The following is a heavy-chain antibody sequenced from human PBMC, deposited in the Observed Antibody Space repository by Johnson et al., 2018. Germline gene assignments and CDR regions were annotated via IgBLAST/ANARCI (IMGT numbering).Heavy chain of an antibody. CDR3: ERGSDDSSGTDAFDI. CDR1: GGTFSSSV. V-gene: IGHV1-69*12. CDR2: IIPLFGTA. Sequence: QVQLVQSGAEVKKPGSSVKVSCKASGGTFSSSVISWVRQAPGQGLEWMGGIIPLFGTASYAQKFQGRVTITADESTSTAYMELSSLRSEDTAVYYCERGSDDSSGTDAFDIWGQGTIVTVSS. J-gene: IGHJ3*02. D-gene: IGHD3-22*01.